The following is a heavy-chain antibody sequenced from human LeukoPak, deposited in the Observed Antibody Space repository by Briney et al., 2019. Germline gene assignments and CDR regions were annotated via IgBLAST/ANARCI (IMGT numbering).Heavy chain of an antibody. CDR3: VEGAYF. CDR2: IESDGSGT. CDR1: GFTFSDSW. D-gene: IGHD1-26*01. V-gene: IGHV3-74*01. J-gene: IGHJ4*02. Sequence: PGGSLRLSCAASGFTFSDSWMHWVRQTPGKGLVWVSRIESDGSGTNYADSAKGRFTISRDNAKNTLYLQMSSLRVDDTAVYYCVEGAYFRGPGILVTVSS.